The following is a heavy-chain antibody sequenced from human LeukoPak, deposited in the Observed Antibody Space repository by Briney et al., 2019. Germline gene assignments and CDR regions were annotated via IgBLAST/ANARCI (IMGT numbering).Heavy chain of an antibody. V-gene: IGHV4-59*01. Sequence: PSESLSLTCRASGASISGYYWSWVRQPPGKGLEWIGHMYYSGGTTYNPSLTSRVSISLDTSKKHFSLKLSSVTAADTAVYYCAGTGLFFDYWSQGTLVTVSS. D-gene: IGHD7-27*01. CDR3: AGTGLFFDY. CDR1: GASISGYY. J-gene: IGHJ4*02. CDR2: MYYSGGT.